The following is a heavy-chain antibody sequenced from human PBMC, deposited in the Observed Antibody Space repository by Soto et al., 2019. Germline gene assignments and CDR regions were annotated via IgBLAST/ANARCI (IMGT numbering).Heavy chain of an antibody. V-gene: IGHV3-74*01. D-gene: IGHD3-9*01. J-gene: IGHJ6*04. CDR2: INSDGSST. CDR3: ARDKYYDILTGYLTHPTDV. CDR1: GFTFSSYW. Sequence: GGSLRLSCAASGFTFSSYWMHWVRQAPGKGLVWVSRINSDGSSTSYADSVKGRFTISRDNAKNTLYLQMNSLRAEDTAVYYCARDKYYDILTGYLTHPTDVWGKGTTVTVSS.